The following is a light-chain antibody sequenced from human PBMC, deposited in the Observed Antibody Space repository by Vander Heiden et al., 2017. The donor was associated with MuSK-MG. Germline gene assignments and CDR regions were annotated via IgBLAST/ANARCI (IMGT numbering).Light chain of an antibody. J-gene: IGLJ2*01. CDR2: DDS. CDR1: NIGSKS. CDR3: QVWFSSGDHPAV. Sequence: YVLTQSPSVSVAPGQTARITCGGTNIGSKSVHWYQQKPGQAPVLVVYDDSDRPSGIPERFSGSNSGNTATLTISRVEAGDEADYYCQVWFSSGDHPAVFGGGTKLTVL. V-gene: IGLV3-21*02.